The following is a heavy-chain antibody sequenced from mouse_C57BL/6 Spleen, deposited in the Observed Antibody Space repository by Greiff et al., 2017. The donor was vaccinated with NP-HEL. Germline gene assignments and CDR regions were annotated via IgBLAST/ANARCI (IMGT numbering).Heavy chain of an antibody. CDR2: IDPETGGT. J-gene: IGHJ2*01. CDR3: TRKKADSSGYVKDY. D-gene: IGHD3-2*02. Sequence: QVQLKQSGAELVRPGASVTLSCKASGYTFTDYEMHWVKQTPVHGLEWIGAIDPETGGTAYNQKFKGKAILTADKSSSTAYMELRSLTSEDSAVYYCTRKKADSSGYVKDYWGQGTTLTVSS. V-gene: IGHV1-15*01. CDR1: GYTFTDYE.